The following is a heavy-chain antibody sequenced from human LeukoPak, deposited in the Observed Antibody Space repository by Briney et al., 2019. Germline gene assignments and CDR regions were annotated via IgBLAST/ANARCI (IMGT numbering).Heavy chain of an antibody. CDR2: ISSSSSYI. J-gene: IGHJ3*02. CDR1: GFTFSSYS. V-gene: IGHV3-21*01. Sequence: PGGSLRLSCAASGFTFSSYSMNWVRQAPGKGLEWVSSISSSSSYIYYADSVKGRFTISRDNPKNTLFLQMNSLRAEDTAVYYCARDDALGDNALDIWGQGTMVTVSS. D-gene: IGHD3-16*01. CDR3: ARDDALGDNALDI.